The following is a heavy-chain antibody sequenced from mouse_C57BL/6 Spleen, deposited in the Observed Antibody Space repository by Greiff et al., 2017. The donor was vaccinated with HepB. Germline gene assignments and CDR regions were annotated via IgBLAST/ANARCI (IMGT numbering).Heavy chain of an antibody. V-gene: IGHV1-82*01. D-gene: IGHD3-2*02. J-gene: IGHJ2*01. CDR1: GYAFSSSW. CDR2: IYPGDGDT. Sequence: VKLQESGPELVKPGASVKISCKASGYAFSSSWMNWVKQRPGKGLEWIGRIYPGDGDTNYNGKFKGKATLTADKSSSTAYMQLSSLTSEDSAVYLCARSEGLSYFDYWGQGTTLTVSS. CDR3: ARSEGLSYFDY.